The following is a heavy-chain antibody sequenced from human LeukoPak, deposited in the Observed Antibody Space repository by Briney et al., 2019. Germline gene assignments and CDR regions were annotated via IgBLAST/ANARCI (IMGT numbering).Heavy chain of an antibody. CDR3: ARDMDYARWYFDL. J-gene: IGHJ2*01. CDR2: IIPILGIA. V-gene: IGHV1-69*04. CDR1: GYTFTGYY. D-gene: IGHD4-17*01. Sequence: GASVKVSCKASGYTFTGYYMHWVRQAPGQGLEWMGRIIPILGIANYAQKFQGRVTITADKSTSTAYMELSSLRSEDTAVYYCARDMDYARWYFDLWGRGTLVTVSS.